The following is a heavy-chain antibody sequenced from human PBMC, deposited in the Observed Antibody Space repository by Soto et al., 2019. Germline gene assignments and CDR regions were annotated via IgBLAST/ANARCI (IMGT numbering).Heavy chain of an antibody. CDR3: ARGRMDSILDY. CDR1: GFTFSSYS. J-gene: IGHJ4*02. CDR2: ISTSSSTI. Sequence: GGSLRLSCAASGFTFSSYSMNWVRQAPGKGLEWVSYISTSSSTIYYADSVKGRFTISRDNAKSSLYQQMNSLRVEDTAVYYCARGRMDSILDYWGQGNLVTISS. D-gene: IGHD2-2*03. V-gene: IGHV3-48*01.